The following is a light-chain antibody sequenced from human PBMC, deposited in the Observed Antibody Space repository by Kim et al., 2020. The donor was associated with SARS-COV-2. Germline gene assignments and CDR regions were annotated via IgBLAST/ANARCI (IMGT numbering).Light chain of an antibody. Sequence: IVLTQSPATLSVSPGESATLSCRASQTIVNDYLAWYQQNPGHAPRLLIYGSSYRATSTADRFSGSGSGPDFTLTISRLETEDSAMYYCQQYGTSPFAFGGGAKVDIK. J-gene: IGKJ4*01. CDR2: GSS. V-gene: IGKV3-20*01. CDR3: QQYGTSPFA. CDR1: QTIVNDY.